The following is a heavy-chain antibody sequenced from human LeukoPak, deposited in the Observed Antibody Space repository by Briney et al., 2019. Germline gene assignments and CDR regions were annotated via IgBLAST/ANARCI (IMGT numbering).Heavy chain of an antibody. Sequence: PSETLSLTCTVSGGSISSDYWSWIRQPPGRGLEWIGCIYYSGSTNYNPSLKSRGTISVDTSKNQFSLKLSSVTAADTAVYYCARASQQGLFDYWGQGTLVTVSS. V-gene: IGHV4-59*01. J-gene: IGHJ4*02. D-gene: IGHD6-13*01. CDR1: GGSISSDY. CDR2: IYYSGST. CDR3: ARASQQGLFDY.